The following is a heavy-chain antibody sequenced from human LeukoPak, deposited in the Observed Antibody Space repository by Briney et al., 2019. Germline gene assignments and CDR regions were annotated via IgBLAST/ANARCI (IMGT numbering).Heavy chain of an antibody. CDR2: IYSGGST. J-gene: IGHJ6*02. Sequence: GGSLRLSCAASGFTVSSNYMSWVRQPPGKGLEWVSVIYSGGSTYYADSVRGRFTTSRDNSKNTLYLQMNSLRVEDTAVYYCARGAGWTYGMDVWGQGTTVTVSS. V-gene: IGHV3-66*01. CDR3: ARGAGWTYGMDV. CDR1: GFTVSSNY. D-gene: IGHD6-19*01.